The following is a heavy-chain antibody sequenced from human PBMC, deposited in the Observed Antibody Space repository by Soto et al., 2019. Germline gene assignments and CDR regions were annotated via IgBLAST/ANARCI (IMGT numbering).Heavy chain of an antibody. CDR3: ANRLPGSATGWNTGIFDY. CDR2: IYWDDDK. Sequence: QITLKESGPTLAKPTQTLTLTCTFSGSSLSTSGVGVGWIRQPPGKALESLAFIYWDDDKRYSPSLRGRLTMTKDTSKSQVVLTMTIMGPVDTATYFCANRLPGSATGWNTGIFDYWGHGTPVTVS. J-gene: IGHJ4*01. V-gene: IGHV2-5*02. D-gene: IGHD1-1*01. CDR1: GSSLSTSGVG.